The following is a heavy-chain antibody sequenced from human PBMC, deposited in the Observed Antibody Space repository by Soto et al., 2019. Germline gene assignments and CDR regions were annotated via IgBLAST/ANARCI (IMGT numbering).Heavy chain of an antibody. CDR3: AKGMYYYDSSGYRLFDY. CDR1: GFTFRNYA. J-gene: IGHJ4*02. D-gene: IGHD3-22*01. Sequence: GGSLRLSCAASGFTFRNYAMNWVRQAPGKGLEWVSGISVSGGTTYYADSVKGRFTVSRDNSKNTVFLQMNSLRAEDTAVYFCAKGMYYYDSSGYRLFDYWGQGTLVTVSS. V-gene: IGHV3-23*01. CDR2: ISVSGGTT.